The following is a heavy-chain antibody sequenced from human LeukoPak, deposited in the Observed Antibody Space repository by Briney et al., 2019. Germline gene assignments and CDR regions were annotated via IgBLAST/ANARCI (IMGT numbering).Heavy chain of an antibody. Sequence: QPEGSLRLSCAASGFTFSSYGMHWVRQAPGKGLEWVAVIWYDGSNKYYADSVKGRFTISRDNSKNTLYLQMNSLRAEDTAVYYCAREFSRFDYYDSSGYDYWGQGTLVTVSS. CDR3: AREFSRFDYYDSSGYDY. J-gene: IGHJ4*02. CDR2: IWYDGSNK. V-gene: IGHV3-33*01. D-gene: IGHD3-22*01. CDR1: GFTFSSYG.